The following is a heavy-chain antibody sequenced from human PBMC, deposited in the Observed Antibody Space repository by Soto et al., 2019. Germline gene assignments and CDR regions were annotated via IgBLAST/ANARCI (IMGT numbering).Heavy chain of an antibody. J-gene: IGHJ1*01. D-gene: IGHD3-9*01. Sequence: ASVKVSCKASGYTFTDYYIHWLRQAPGQGLEWMGWSIPNSGGTKYAQKFRGRVTMTRDTSISTAYMELSRLGSDDTAVYFCVRSPLFCDDRLCHKYFQYWGQGPVVTVSS. V-gene: IGHV1-2*02. CDR3: VRSPLFCDDRLCHKYFQY. CDR2: SIPNSGGT. CDR1: GYTFTDYY.